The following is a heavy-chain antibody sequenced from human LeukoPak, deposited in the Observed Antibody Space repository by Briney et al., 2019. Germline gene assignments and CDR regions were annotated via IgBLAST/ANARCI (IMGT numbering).Heavy chain of an antibody. J-gene: IGHJ4*02. D-gene: IGHD6-19*01. CDR3: AKGRLPVAATLDY. V-gene: IGHV3-23*01. CDR1: GFTFSNYG. Sequence: GGSLRLSCAASGFTFSNYGMSWVRQAPGMGLEWVATISGPGSSTYYADSVKGRFTISRDNSKNTLYLQMNSLRAEDTALYYCAKGRLPVAATLDYWGQGTLVTVSS. CDR2: ISGPGSST.